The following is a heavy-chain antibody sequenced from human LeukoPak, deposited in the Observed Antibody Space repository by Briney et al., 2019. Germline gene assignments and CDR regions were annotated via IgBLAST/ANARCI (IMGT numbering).Heavy chain of an antibody. CDR3: AKQSGSYYYDSSGYYFY. D-gene: IGHD3-22*01. V-gene: IGHV3-23*01. J-gene: IGHJ4*02. CDR1: GFTFSSLV. Sequence: GGSLRLSCAASGFTFSSLVLSWVRQAPGKGLEWVSAISDRGGSTFYADSVKGRFTISRDNSKNMLYLQMNSLRAEDTAVYYCAKQSGSYYYDSSGYYFYWGQGTLVTVSS. CDR2: ISDRGGST.